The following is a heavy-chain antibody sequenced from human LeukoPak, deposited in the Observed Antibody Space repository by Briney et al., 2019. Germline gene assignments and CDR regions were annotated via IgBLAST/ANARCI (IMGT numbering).Heavy chain of an antibody. V-gene: IGHV1-46*01. D-gene: IGHD2-2*01. CDR3: ARGGSGQLGYFDY. Sequence: ASVKVSCKASGYTFTSYYMHWVRQAPGQGLEWMGIINPSGGSTSYAQKFQGRVTITRNTSISTAYMELSSLRSEDTAVYYCARGGSGQLGYFDYWGQGTLVTVSS. CDR1: GYTFTSYY. CDR2: INPSGGST. J-gene: IGHJ4*02.